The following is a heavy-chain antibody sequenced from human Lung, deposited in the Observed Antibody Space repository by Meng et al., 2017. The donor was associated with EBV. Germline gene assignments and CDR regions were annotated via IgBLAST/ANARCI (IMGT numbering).Heavy chain of an antibody. V-gene: IGHV4-30-4*01. CDR3: AREAPYGSGSFDR. D-gene: IGHD3-10*01. J-gene: IGHJ4*02. CDR2: IHYTGSA. CDR1: GDSIDRGDHY. Sequence: GPGLVKPSPTLSLICAVPGDSIDRGDHYWSWIRQPPGKGLEWIGYIHYTGSAFYSPSLKSRCLISVDMSANHFSLKLTSVTAADTAMYYCAREAPYGSGSFDRWGQGALVTVSS.